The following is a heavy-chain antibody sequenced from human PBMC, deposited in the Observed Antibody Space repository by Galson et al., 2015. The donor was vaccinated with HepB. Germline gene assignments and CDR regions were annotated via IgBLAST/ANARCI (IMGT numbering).Heavy chain of an antibody. V-gene: IGHV3-21*01. CDR2: TSSGSSYK. Sequence: SLRLSCAASGFTFSSYTMNWVRQAPGKGLEWVSSTSSGSSYKYYADSVKGRFTISRDNAKNSLYLQMNSLRAEDTAVYYCARESEKYDSSGYYYGGGDFDIWGQGTMVTVSS. CDR3: ARESEKYDSSGYYYGGGDFDI. D-gene: IGHD3-22*01. CDR1: GFTFSSYT. J-gene: IGHJ3*02.